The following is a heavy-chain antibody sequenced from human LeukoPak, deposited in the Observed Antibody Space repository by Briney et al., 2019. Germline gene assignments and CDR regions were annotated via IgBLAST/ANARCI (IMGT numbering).Heavy chain of an antibody. Sequence: PSETLSLTCTVSGGSISSYYWSWIRQPPGKGLEWIGYIYYSGSTNYNPSLKSRVTISVDTSKNQFSLKLSSVTAADTAVYYCARGEKGYYYYYMDVWGKGTTVTISS. D-gene: IGHD1-26*01. J-gene: IGHJ6*03. CDR3: ARGEKGYYYYYMDV. V-gene: IGHV4-59*01. CDR2: IYYSGST. CDR1: GGSISSYY.